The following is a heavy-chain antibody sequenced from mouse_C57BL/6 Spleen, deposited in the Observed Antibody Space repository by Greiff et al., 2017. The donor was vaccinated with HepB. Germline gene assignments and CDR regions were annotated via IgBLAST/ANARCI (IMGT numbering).Heavy chain of an antibody. V-gene: IGHV7-3*01. J-gene: IGHJ4*01. Sequence: EVQLVESGGGLVQPGGSLSLSCAASGFTFTDYYMSWVRQPPGKALEWLGFIRNKANGYTTEYSASVKGRFTISRDNSQSILYLQMNALRAEDSATYYCARYDYGSSLYYAMDYWGQGTSVTVSS. CDR3: ARYDYGSSLYYAMDY. D-gene: IGHD1-1*01. CDR2: IRNKANGYTT. CDR1: GFTFTDYY.